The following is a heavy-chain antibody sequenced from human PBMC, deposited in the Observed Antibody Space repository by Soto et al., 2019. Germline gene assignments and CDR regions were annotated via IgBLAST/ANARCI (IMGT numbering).Heavy chain of an antibody. J-gene: IGHJ4*02. D-gene: IGHD2-21*02. V-gene: IGHV1-2*04. CDR1: GYTFTGYY. CDR3: ARASHLAYCGGDCYSTFDY. Sequence: VSCKASGYTFTGYYMHWVRQAPGQGLEWMGWINPNSGGTNYAQKFQGWVTMTRDTSISTAYMELSRLRSDDTAVYYCARASHLAYCGGDCYSTFDYWGQGTLVTVSS. CDR2: INPNSGGT.